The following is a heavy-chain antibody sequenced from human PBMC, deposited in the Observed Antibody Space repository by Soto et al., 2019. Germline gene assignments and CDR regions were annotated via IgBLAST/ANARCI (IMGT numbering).Heavy chain of an antibody. CDR3: ARGEGGSYTFAY. CDR2: IIPILGIA. D-gene: IGHD2-15*01. V-gene: IGHV1-69*02. Sequence: QVQLVQSGAEVKKPGSSVKVSCKASGGTFSSYTISWVRQAPGQGLEWMGRIIPILGIANYAQKFQGRVTITADKSTSTAYMELSSLRSEDTDVYYCARGEGGSYTFAYWGQGTLVTVSS. J-gene: IGHJ4*02. CDR1: GGTFSSYT.